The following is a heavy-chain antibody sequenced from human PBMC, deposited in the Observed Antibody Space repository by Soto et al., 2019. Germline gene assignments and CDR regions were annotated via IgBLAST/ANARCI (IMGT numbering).Heavy chain of an antibody. CDR2: IYDSGST. J-gene: IGHJ4*02. Sequence: SETLSLTCTVSGGSISIYYWSWIRQPPGKGLEWIGSIYDSGSTNYNPSLKSRVAISVDTSSNQFSLKLSSVTAADTAVYYCARRGYFDYWGQGTLVTVSS. CDR3: ARRGYFDY. V-gene: IGHV4-59*08. CDR1: GGSISIYY.